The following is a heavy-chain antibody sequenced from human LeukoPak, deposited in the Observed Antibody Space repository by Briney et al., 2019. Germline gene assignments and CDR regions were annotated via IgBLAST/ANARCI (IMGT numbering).Heavy chain of an antibody. D-gene: IGHD3-10*01. CDR2: ISGGTT. V-gene: IGHV3-23*01. Sequence: PGGSLRLSCAASGFTISSYGMSWVRQAPGKGLEWVSSISGGTTYYADSVKGRFTISGDNSKNIVSLQMNSLRAEDTAVYYCAKSVYGSGNYWGQGTLVTVSS. CDR1: GFTISSYG. CDR3: AKSVYGSGNY. J-gene: IGHJ4*02.